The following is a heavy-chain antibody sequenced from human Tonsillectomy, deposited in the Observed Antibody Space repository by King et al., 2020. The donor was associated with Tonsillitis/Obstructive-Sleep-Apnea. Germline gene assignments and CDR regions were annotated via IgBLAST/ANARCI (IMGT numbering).Heavy chain of an antibody. Sequence: VQLVESGGGLVKPGGSLRLSCAASGFTFSSDSMNWGRQAPGKGLEWVSSVSSSSGYIDYADSVKGRFTISRDNAKNSLYLQMISLRAEDTAVYYCAGTVVVAGIPDYWGQGTLVTVSS. J-gene: IGHJ4*02. D-gene: IGHD6-19*01. CDR1: GFTFSSDS. CDR3: AGTVVVAGIPDY. CDR2: VSSSSGYI. V-gene: IGHV3-21*01.